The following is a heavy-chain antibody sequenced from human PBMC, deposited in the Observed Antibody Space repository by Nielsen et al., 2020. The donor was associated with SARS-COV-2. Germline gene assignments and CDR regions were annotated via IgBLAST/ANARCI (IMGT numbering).Heavy chain of an antibody. J-gene: IGHJ4*02. V-gene: IGHV3-73*01. D-gene: IGHD5-12*01. CDR2: IRSKANSYAT. Sequence: GGSLRLSCAASGFTFSGSAMHWVRQASGKGLEWVGRIRSKANSYATAYAASVKGRFTISRDDSKNTAYLQMNSLKTEDTAVYYCTMSMVATADFDCWGQGTLVTVSS. CDR3: TMSMVATADFDC. CDR1: GFTFSGSA.